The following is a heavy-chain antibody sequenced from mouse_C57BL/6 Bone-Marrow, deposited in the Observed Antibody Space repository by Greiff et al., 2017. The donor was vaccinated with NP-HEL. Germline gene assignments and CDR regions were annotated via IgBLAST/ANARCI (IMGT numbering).Heavy chain of an antibody. V-gene: IGHV1-15*01. CDR2: IDPETGGT. Sequence: VQLQESGAELVRPGASVTLSCKASGYTFTDYEMHWVKQTPVHGLEWIGAIDPETGGTAYNQKFKGKAILTADKSSSTAYMELRSLTSEDSAVYYCTRRGLRYYFDYWGQGTTLTVSS. D-gene: IGHD1-1*01. J-gene: IGHJ2*01. CDR1: GYTFTDYE. CDR3: TRRGLRYYFDY.